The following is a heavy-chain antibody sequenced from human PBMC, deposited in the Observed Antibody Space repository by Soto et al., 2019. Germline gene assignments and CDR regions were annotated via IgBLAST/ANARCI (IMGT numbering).Heavy chain of an antibody. CDR3: ARGRIVVETAIRFDV. CDR2: INSDGSST. Sequence: EVQLVESGGGLVQPGGSLRLSCAASGFSFSSYWMHWVRQAPGKGLVWVARINSDGSSTSYADSVKGRFTISRDNAKNTLSLQMNSLRAEDTAVHYCARGRIVVETAIRFDVLGQGTTVTVSS. CDR1: GFSFSSYW. V-gene: IGHV3-74*01. D-gene: IGHD2-21*02. J-gene: IGHJ6*02.